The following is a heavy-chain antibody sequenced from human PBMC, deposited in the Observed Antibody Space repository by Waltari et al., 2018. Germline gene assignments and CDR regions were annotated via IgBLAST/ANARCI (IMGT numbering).Heavy chain of an antibody. V-gene: IGHV1-69*08. J-gene: IGHJ4*02. Sequence: QVQLVQSGAEVKKPGSSVKVSCKASGGTFSSYTLSWVRQAPGQGLEWMGRIIPILGRANYAQKFQGRVTITADKSTRTAYMELSSLRSEDTAVYYCARGGSGWSGPHDYWGQGTLVTVSS. CDR3: ARGGSGWSGPHDY. D-gene: IGHD6-19*01. CDR2: IIPILGRA. CDR1: GGTFSSYT.